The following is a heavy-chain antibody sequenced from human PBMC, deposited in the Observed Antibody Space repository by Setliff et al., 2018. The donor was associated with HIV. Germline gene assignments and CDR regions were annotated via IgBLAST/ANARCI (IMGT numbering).Heavy chain of an antibody. D-gene: IGHD2-2*01. V-gene: IGHV1-69*13. CDR2: IIPVFGET. Sequence: ASVKVSCKASGGTFSSYDISWVRQAPGQGLEWMGRIIPVFGETNYAQKFQGRVTITADEFTSTAYMELSSLRSEDTAVYYCARGGRVVPAATGFNAYDIWGQGKKVTVSS. CDR1: GGTFSSYD. CDR3: ARGGRVVPAATGFNAYDI. J-gene: IGHJ3*02.